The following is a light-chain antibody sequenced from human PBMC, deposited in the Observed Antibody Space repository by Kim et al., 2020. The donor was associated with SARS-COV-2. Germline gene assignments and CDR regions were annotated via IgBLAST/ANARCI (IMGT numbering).Light chain of an antibody. J-gene: IGLJ2*01. Sequence: QGVTISCTVSSSNIGAGYDVHWYQQLPGTAPKLLIYGNNNRPSGVPDRFSGSKSGTSASLAITGLQAEDEADYYCQSYDRSLSGVVFGGGTQLTVL. CDR2: GNN. CDR3: QSYDRSLSGVV. CDR1: SSNIGAGYD. V-gene: IGLV1-40*01.